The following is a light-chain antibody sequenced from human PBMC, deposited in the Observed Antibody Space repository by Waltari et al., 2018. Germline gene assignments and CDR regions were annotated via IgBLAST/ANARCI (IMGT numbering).Light chain of an antibody. CDR3: QQRSNWPWT. J-gene: IGKJ1*01. Sequence: EIVLTQSPATLSLSPGERATLSCRASQSVSSYLAWYQQKPGQAPRLLIYDASNRVTGIPARFCGSGSGTDFTLTISSLEPEDFAVYYCQQRSNWPWTFGQGTKVEIK. CDR1: QSVSSY. CDR2: DAS. V-gene: IGKV3-11*01.